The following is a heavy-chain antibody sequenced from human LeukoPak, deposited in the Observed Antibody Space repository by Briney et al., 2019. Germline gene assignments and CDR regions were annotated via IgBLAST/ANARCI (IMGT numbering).Heavy chain of an antibody. CDR2: FNPENGNT. V-gene: IGHV1-18*01. CDR1: GYSFVGYG. J-gene: IGHJ5*02. Sequence: ASVKVSCKASGYSFVGYGITWVRQAPGQGLEWMGWFNPENGNTNYAQKVQGRVTMTADTSTSTSYMELRSLRSDDTAVYYCARVADYGDNSGRFNWFDPWGQGTLVTVSS. D-gene: IGHD4-23*01. CDR3: ARVADYGDNSGRFNWFDP.